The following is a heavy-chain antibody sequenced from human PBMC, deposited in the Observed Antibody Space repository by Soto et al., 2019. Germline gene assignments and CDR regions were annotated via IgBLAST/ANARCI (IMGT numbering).Heavy chain of an antibody. CDR1: GFTFSSYA. J-gene: IGHJ4*02. CDR3: ARGRRIAYFDY. Sequence: ESGGGVVQPGRSLRLSCAASGFTFSSYAMHWVRQAPGKGLEWVAVISYDGSNKYYADSVKGRFTISRDNSKNTLYLQMNSLRAEDTAVYYCARGRRIAYFDYWGQGTLVTVSS. D-gene: IGHD6-13*01. CDR2: ISYDGSNK. V-gene: IGHV3-30-3*01.